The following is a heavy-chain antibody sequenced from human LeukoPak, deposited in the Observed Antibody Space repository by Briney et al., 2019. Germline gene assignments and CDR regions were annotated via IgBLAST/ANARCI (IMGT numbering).Heavy chain of an antibody. CDR1: GFTFTNYE. Sequence: GGSLRLSCAASGFTFTNYEMNWVRQAPGKGLEWVSYISSSGSTIYYADSEKGRFTISRDNAKNSLYLQMNSLRAEDTALYYCAREPGGATFDYWGQGTPVTVSS. J-gene: IGHJ4*02. V-gene: IGHV3-48*03. CDR2: ISSSGSTI. D-gene: IGHD3-10*01. CDR3: AREPGGATFDY.